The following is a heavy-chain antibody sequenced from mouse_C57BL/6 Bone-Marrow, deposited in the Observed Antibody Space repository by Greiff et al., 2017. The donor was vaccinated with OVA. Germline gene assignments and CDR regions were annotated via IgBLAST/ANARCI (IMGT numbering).Heavy chain of an antibody. CDR2: IYPGSGST. Sequence: QVQLQQPGAELVKPGASVKMSCKASGYTFTSYWITWVKQRPGQGLEWIGDIYPGSGSTNYNEKFKSKATLTVDTSSSTAYMQLSSLTSEDSAVYYCARPEIYDCYFHFDYWGQGTTLTVSS. D-gene: IGHD2-3*01. J-gene: IGHJ2*01. V-gene: IGHV1-55*01. CDR1: GYTFTSYW. CDR3: ARPEIYDCYFHFDY.